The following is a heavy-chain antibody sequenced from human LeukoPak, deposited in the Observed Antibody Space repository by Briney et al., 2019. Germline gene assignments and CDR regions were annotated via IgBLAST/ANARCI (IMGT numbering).Heavy chain of an antibody. V-gene: IGHV4-39*01. D-gene: IGHD6-6*01. CDR1: GGSISSSDYY. J-gene: IGHJ5*02. CDR3: ARYSSSSGWFDP. CDR2: IYYSGST. Sequence: SETLSLTCTVSGGSISSSDYYWGWIRQPPGKGLEWIGVIYYSGSTSYNPSLKSRVTISVDTSKNQFSLKLSSVTAADTAFYYCARYSSSSGWFDPWGQGTLVTVSS.